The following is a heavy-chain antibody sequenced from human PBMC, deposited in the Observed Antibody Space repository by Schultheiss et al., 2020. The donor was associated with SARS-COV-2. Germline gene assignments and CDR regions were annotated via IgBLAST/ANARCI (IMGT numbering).Heavy chain of an antibody. V-gene: IGHV3-NL1*01. CDR1: GFTFSSYG. CDR3: AVSSGKTDAFDI. CDR2: IYSGGST. Sequence: GGSLRLSCAASGFTFSSYGMHWVRQAPGKGLEWVSVIYSGGSTYYADSVKGRFTISRDNSKNTLYPQMNSLRAEDTAVYYCAVSSGKTDAFDIWGQGTMVTVSS. J-gene: IGHJ3*02. D-gene: IGHD3-22*01.